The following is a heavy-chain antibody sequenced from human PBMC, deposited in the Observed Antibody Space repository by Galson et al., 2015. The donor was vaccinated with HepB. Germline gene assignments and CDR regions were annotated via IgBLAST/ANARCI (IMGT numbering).Heavy chain of an antibody. D-gene: IGHD3-3*01. CDR2: INGGNHNT. Sequence: SVKVSCKASGYTFTNFAIHWVRQAPGQRFEWMGWINGGNHNTRYSQGFQDRVTLTSDTSTSMVFLELSSLRSEDTALYYCARLDDSGYYWDYWGQGTLVTVSS. CDR1: GYTFTNFA. J-gene: IGHJ4*02. V-gene: IGHV1-3*01. CDR3: ARLDDSGYYWDY.